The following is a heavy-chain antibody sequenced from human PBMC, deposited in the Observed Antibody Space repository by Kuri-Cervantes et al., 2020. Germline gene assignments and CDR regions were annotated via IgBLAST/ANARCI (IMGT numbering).Heavy chain of an antibody. J-gene: IGHJ4*02. Sequence: GGSLRLSCAASGFTFSDYSMTWIRQAPGKGLECVSYIFSGGTVSYADSVKGRSTISRDNSKNTLFLQMNSLKTEDTAVYYCARIGYSTGWIDCWGQGTLVTVSS. D-gene: IGHD6-19*01. CDR1: GFTFSDYS. CDR3: ARIGYSTGWIDC. CDR2: IFSGGTV. V-gene: IGHV3-69-1*01.